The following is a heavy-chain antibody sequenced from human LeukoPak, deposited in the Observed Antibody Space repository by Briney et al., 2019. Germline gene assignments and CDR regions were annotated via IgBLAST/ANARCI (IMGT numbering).Heavy chain of an antibody. CDR2: ISYDGSNK. CDR3: AKTMVGATTSDY. V-gene: IGHV3-30*18. CDR1: GFTFSSYG. J-gene: IGHJ4*02. D-gene: IGHD1-26*01. Sequence: GGSLRLSCAASGFTFSSYGMHWVRQAPGKGLEWVAVISYDGSNKYYADSVKGRFTISRDNSKNTLYLRMNSLRAEDTAVYYCAKTMVGATTSDYWGQGTLVTVSS.